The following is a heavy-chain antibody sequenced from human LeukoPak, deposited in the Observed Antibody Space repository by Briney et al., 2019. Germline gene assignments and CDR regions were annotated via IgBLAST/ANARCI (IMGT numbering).Heavy chain of an antibody. J-gene: IGHJ4*02. CDR3: ALIGGLEPNPALDY. V-gene: IGHV3-21*01. D-gene: IGHD1-1*01. CDR1: GFTFSSYS. CDR2: ISSSSSYI. Sequence: GGSLRLSCAASGFTFSSYSMNWVRQAPGKGLEWVSSISSSSSYIYCADSVKGRFTISRDNAKNSLYLQMNSLRAEDTAVYYCALIGGLEPNPALDYWGQGTLVTVSS.